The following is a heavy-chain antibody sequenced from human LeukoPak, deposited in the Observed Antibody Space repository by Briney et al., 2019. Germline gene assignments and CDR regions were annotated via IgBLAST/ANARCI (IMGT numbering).Heavy chain of an antibody. CDR2: ISSSSSTI. Sequence: GGSLRLSCAASGFTFSSYSMNWVRQAPGKGLEWVSYISSSSSTIYYADSVKGRFTISRDNSKNTLYLQMNSLRAEDTAVYYCAKDGGYCSSTSCYSAPAYDAFDIWGQGTLVTVSS. J-gene: IGHJ3*02. D-gene: IGHD2-2*02. V-gene: IGHV3-48*01. CDR1: GFTFSSYS. CDR3: AKDGGYCSSTSCYSAPAYDAFDI.